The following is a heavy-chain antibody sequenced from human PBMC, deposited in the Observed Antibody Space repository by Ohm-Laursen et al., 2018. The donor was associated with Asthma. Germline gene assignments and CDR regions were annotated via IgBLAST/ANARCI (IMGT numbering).Heavy chain of an antibody. Sequence: SLRLSRSASGFTFSGSAMHWVRQASGKGLEWVGRIRSKANSYATAYAASVKGRFTISRDDSKNTAYLQMNSLKTEDTAVYYCAREVHRYPMDGMDVWGQGTTVTVSS. J-gene: IGHJ6*02. CDR3: AREVHRYPMDGMDV. CDR2: IRSKANSYAT. D-gene: IGHD2-2*02. CDR1: GFTFSGSA. V-gene: IGHV3-73*01.